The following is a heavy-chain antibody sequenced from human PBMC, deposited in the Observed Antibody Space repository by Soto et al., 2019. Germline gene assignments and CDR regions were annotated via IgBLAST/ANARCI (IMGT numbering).Heavy chain of an antibody. CDR2: IIPILGIA. CDR1: GYTYTSSR. V-gene: IGHV1-69*02. J-gene: IGHJ4*02. D-gene: IGHD6-13*01. Sequence: ASVKVSRKAFGYTYTSSRITRVRQAPGKGLEWMGRIIPILGIANYAQKFQGRVTITADKSTSTAYMELSSLRSEDTAVYYCAIFLVSAGDGTSSPAFDNCGEGTLVTGSS. CDR3: AIFLVSAGDGTSSPAFDN.